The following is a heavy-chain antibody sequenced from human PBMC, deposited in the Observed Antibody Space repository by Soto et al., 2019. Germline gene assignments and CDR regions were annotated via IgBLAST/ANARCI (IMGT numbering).Heavy chain of an antibody. CDR1: GTSISSYY. V-gene: IGHV4-59*08. D-gene: IGHD2-15*01. CDR3: AGGTPSPLIVRSSRGPGFDN. J-gene: IGHJ5*02. CDR2: IHYSGTT. Sequence: PSETLSLTCTVSGTSISSYYWSWIRPPPGKGLEWIANIHYSGTTNYNPSLASRVTLSVDTPKMQVPLKLSSVPAADPAVYFCAGGTPSPLIVRSSRGPGFDNWGQGTLVTVSS.